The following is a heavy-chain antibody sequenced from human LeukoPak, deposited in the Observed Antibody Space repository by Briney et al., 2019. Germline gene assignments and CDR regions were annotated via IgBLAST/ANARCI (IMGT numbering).Heavy chain of an antibody. Sequence: GRSLRLSCAASGFTFSSYAMHWVRQAPGKGLEWVAVISYDGSNKYYADSVKGRFTISRDNSKNTLYLQMNSLRAEDTAVYYCARETQQLAYYYYGMDVWGQGTTVTVSS. J-gene: IGHJ6*02. D-gene: IGHD6-13*01. CDR2: ISYDGSNK. CDR3: ARETQQLAYYYYGMDV. CDR1: GFTFSSYA. V-gene: IGHV3-30-3*01.